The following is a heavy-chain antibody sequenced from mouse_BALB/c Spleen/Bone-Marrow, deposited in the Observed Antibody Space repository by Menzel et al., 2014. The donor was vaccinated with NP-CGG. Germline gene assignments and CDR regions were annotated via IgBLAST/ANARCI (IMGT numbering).Heavy chain of an antibody. CDR3: ARHYYSAPCYAMDY. CDR1: GYTFTNYY. J-gene: IGHJ4*01. CDR2: INPSNGGT. V-gene: IGHV1S81*02. D-gene: IGHD1-2*01. Sequence: VQLQQSGAELVKPGASVKLSCKASGYTFTNYYIYWVKQRPGQGLEWIGGINPSNGGTKFNEKFKNKATLTIDKSSSTAYIHLSSLTSEDSAVDYCARHYYSAPCYAMDYWGQGTSVTVSS.